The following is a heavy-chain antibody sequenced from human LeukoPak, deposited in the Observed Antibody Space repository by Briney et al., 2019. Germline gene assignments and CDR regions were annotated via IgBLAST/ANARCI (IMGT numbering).Heavy chain of an antibody. D-gene: IGHD3-22*01. CDR2: MNPGSGNS. CDR1: GYTFGSYD. Sequence: ASVKASCKASGYTFGSYDINWVRKATGQGLEWMGWMNPGSGNSGHAQRFQGRVTMTRDTSINTAYMELSGLRSEDTAVYYCARLSETAAYYYTSGYYYLGYWGQGTLVTVDS. J-gene: IGHJ4*02. CDR3: ARLSETAAYYYTSGYYYLGY. V-gene: IGHV1-8*02.